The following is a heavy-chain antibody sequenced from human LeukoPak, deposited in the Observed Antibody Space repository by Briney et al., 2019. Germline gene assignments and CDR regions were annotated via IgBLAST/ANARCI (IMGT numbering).Heavy chain of an antibody. J-gene: IGHJ4*02. D-gene: IGHD1-26*01. CDR1: GYTFTSYG. V-gene: IGHV1-18*01. CDR2: ISAYNGNT. Sequence: GASVKVSCKASGYTFTSYGISWVRQAPGQGLEWMGWISAYNGNTNYAQKLQGRVTMTTDTSTSPAYMELRSLRSDDTAVYYCARDRVSYSGSYPLHYWGQGTLVTVSS. CDR3: ARDRVSYSGSYPLHY.